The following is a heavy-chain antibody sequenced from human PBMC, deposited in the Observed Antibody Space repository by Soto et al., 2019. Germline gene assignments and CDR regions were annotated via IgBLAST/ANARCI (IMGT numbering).Heavy chain of an antibody. D-gene: IGHD4-17*01. Sequence: QLRLQESGPGLLRPSETLSLTCKASGGAISSSSYFWGWVRQPPGKTLEWIGHILYSGTTHYNESLKSRVTISVDTSKNQFSMSLNSVTPADTAVYYCARGGGYYGVLFDYWGQGTLVPVSS. CDR3: ARGGGYYGVLFDY. CDR2: ILYSGTT. V-gene: IGHV4-39*02. CDR1: GGAISSSSYF. J-gene: IGHJ4*02.